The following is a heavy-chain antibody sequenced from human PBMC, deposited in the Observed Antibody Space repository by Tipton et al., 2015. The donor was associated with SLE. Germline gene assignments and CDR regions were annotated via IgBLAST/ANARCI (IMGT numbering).Heavy chain of an antibody. Sequence: TLSLTCAVSGYSISSGYYWGWIRQPAGKGLEWIGYIYTSGSTNYNPSLKSRVTISVDTSKNQFSLKLSSVTAADTAVYYCARSSLDGMDVWGQGTTVTVSS. CDR1: GYSISSGYY. CDR3: ARSSLDGMDV. V-gene: IGHV4-61*09. D-gene: IGHD3-16*01. J-gene: IGHJ6*02. CDR2: IYTSGST.